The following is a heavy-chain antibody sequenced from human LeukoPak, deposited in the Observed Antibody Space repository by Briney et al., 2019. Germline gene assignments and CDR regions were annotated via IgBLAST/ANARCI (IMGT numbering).Heavy chain of an antibody. CDR1: GGSISSGGYS. D-gene: IGHD3-10*01. CDR3: ARGRPYYGSGSRGAFDY. V-gene: IGHV4-31*03. CDR2: IYYSGST. J-gene: IGHJ4*02. Sequence: SETLSLTCTVSGGSISSGGYSWSWLRQHPGKGLEWIGYIYYSGSTYYNPSLKSRVTISVDTSKNQFSLKLSSVTAADTAVYYCARGRPYYGSGSRGAFDYWGQGTLVTVSS.